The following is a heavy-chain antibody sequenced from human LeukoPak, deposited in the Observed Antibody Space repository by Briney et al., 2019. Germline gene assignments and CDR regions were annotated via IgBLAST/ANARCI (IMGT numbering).Heavy chain of an antibody. V-gene: IGHV3-21*01. CDR3: ARYGVVDIVVVVAATFLDY. CDR2: ISSSSSYI. J-gene: IGHJ4*02. CDR1: GFTFSSYS. D-gene: IGHD2-15*01. Sequence: GGSLRLSCAASGFTFSSYSMNWVRQAPGKGLEWVSSISSSSSYIYYADSVKGRFTISRDNAKNSLYPQMNTLRAEDTAVYHCARYGVVDIVVVVAATFLDYWGQETLVTVP.